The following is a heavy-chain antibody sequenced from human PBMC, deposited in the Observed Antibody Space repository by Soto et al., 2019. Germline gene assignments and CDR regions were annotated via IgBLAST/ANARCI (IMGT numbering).Heavy chain of an antibody. V-gene: IGHV4-31*02. J-gene: IGHJ4*02. CDR2: IYYSGST. CDR3: ARVDDSSGYPQIDY. D-gene: IGHD3-22*01. Sequence: PSETLSLTCTVSGGSISSGGYYWSWIRQHPGKGLEWIGYIYYSGSTYYNPSLKSRVTISVDTSKNQFSLKLSSVPAADTAVYYCARVDDSSGYPQIDYWGQGTLVTVSS. CDR1: GGSISSGGYY.